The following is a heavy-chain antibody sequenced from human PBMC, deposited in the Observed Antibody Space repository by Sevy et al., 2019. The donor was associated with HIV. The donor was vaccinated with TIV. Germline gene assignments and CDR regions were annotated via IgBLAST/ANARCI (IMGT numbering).Heavy chain of an antibody. D-gene: IGHD2-8*01. Sequence: GGSLRLSCAASGFTFSKYSMSWVRQPPGKGLEWVSTLSFGWGEINYADSVKGRFTISRDNSKSSVYLHMNNLRPEDTAVYYCAREGCTKPHDYWGQGTLVTVSS. CDR3: AREGCTKPHDY. V-gene: IGHV3-23*01. CDR1: GFTFSKYS. CDR2: LSFGWGEI. J-gene: IGHJ4*02.